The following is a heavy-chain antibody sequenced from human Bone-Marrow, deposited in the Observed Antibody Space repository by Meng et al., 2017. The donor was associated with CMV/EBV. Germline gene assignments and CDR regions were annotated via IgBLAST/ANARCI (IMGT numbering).Heavy chain of an antibody. J-gene: IGHJ4*02. CDR3: TTDGHYDFWSGYVY. V-gene: IGHV3-15*01. D-gene: IGHD3-3*01. CDR2: IKSKTDGGTT. Sequence: GESLKISCAASGFTFSNAWMSWVRQAPGKGLEWVGRIKSKTDGGTTDYAAPVKGRFTISRDDSKNTLYLQMNSLKTEDTAVYYCTTDGHYDFWSGYVYWGQGTLVTVSS. CDR1: GFTFSNAW.